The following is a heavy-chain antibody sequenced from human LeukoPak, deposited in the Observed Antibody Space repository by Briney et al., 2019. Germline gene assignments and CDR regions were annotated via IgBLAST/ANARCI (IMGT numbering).Heavy chain of an antibody. V-gene: IGHV3-66*01. D-gene: IGHD3-10*01. Sequence: QPGGSLRLSCAACGFTVSSNYMSWVRQAQGEGLEWVSVIYAGGSTYYADSVRGRFTISRDNSKNTLYLQMNSLRAEDTAVYYCASLPLYSYGSGSYYEWGQGTLVTVSS. J-gene: IGHJ4*02. CDR3: ASLPLYSYGSGSYYE. CDR1: GFTVSSNY. CDR2: IYAGGST.